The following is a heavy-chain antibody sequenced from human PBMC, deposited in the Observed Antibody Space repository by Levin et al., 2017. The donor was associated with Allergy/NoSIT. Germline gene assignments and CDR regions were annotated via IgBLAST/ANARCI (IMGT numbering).Heavy chain of an antibody. CDR1: GLSFTSNRMG. J-gene: IGHJ5*01. D-gene: IGHD2-8*02. CDR2: IYWEGDQ. CDR3: AYRRAPNAGDWFDP. V-gene: IGHV2-5*02. Sequence: VSGPTLVKPTETLTLTCTFSGLSFTSNRMGMGWFRQPPGKALEWLAMIYWEGDQYYSPSLRSRLTITRDSSTNQVVLTMIDTNPADTGTYYCAYRRAPNAGDWFDPWGPGTLVAVSS.